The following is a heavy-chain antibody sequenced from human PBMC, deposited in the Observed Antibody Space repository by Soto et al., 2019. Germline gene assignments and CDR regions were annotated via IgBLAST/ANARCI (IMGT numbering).Heavy chain of an antibody. CDR1: GFTFDDYA. CDR2: ISWNSGSI. CDR3: AKDYFGPPENAFDI. V-gene: IGHV3-9*01. Sequence: GGSLRLSCAASGFTFDDYAMHWVRQAPGKGLEWVSGISWNSGSIGYADSVKGRFTISRDNAKNSLYLQMNSLRAEDTALYYCAKDYFGPPENAFDIWGQGTMVTVSS. D-gene: IGHD3-3*01. J-gene: IGHJ3*02.